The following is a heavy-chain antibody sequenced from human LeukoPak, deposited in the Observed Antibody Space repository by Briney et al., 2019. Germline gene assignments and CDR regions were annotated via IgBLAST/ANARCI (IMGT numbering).Heavy chain of an antibody. CDR3: AGSSWYDAFDI. D-gene: IGHD6-13*01. CDR1: GGSFSGYY. Sequence: SSETLSLTCAVYGGSFSGYYWSWIRQPPGKGLEWIGEINHSGSTNYNPSLKSRVTISVDTSKNQFSLKLSSVTAADTAVYYCAGSSWYDAFDIWGQGTMVTVSS. CDR2: INHSGST. J-gene: IGHJ3*02. V-gene: IGHV4-34*01.